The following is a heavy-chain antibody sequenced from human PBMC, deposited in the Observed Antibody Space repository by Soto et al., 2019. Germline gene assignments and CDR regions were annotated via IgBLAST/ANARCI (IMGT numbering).Heavy chain of an antibody. V-gene: IGHV3-21*01. D-gene: IGHD6-19*01. J-gene: IGHJ4*02. CDR3: ARDSGYSSGWYLYDY. CDR1: GFTFSSYS. CDR2: ISSSSSYI. Sequence: EVQLVESGGGLVKPGGSLRLSCAASGFTFSSYSMNWVRQAPGKGLEWVSSISSSSSYIYYADSVKGRFTTSRDNAKNSLYLQMNSLRAEDTAVYYCARDSGYSSGWYLYDYWGQGTLVTVSS.